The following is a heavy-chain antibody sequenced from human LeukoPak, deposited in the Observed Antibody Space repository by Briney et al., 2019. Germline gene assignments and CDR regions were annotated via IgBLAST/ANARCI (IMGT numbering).Heavy chain of an antibody. CDR2: IYTSGST. V-gene: IGHV4-61*02. J-gene: IGHJ2*01. CDR1: GGSISSGSYY. D-gene: IGHD6-19*01. Sequence: PSQTLSLTCTVSGGSISSGSYYWSWIRQPAGKGLEWIGRIYTSGSTNYNPSLKSRVTISVDTSKNQFSPKLSSVTAADTAVYYCARTHSSGWSGSYWYFDLWGRGTLVTVSS. CDR3: ARTHSSGWSGSYWYFDL.